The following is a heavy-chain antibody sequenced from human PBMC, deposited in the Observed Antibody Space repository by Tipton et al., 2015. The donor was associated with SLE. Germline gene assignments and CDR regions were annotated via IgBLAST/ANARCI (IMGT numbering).Heavy chain of an antibody. Sequence: QVQLVQSGAEVKKPGASVKVSCKASGYTFTSYDINWVRQATGQGLEWMGWMNPKSGNTVYAQRFQGRVTMTRNTSTSTAYMELRSLRSEDTAVYYCSRERFGSTGLEHWGQGTLVTVSS. CDR3: SRERFGSTGLEH. CDR1: GYTFTSYD. D-gene: IGHD3-10*01. V-gene: IGHV1-8*01. J-gene: IGHJ1*01. CDR2: MNPKSGNT.